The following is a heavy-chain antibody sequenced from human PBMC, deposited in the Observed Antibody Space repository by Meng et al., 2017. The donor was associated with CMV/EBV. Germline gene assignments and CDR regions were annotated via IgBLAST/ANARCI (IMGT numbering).Heavy chain of an antibody. J-gene: IGHJ6*02. Sequence: SETLSLTCAVYGGSFSGYYWSWLRQPPGKGLEWIGEINHSGSTNYNPSLKSRVTISVDTSKNQFSLKLSSVTAADTAVYYCARAPLGYCSGGSCYPEPSYGMDVWGQGTTVTVSS. CDR1: GGSFSGYY. CDR3: ARAPLGYCSGGSCYPEPSYGMDV. CDR2: INHSGST. D-gene: IGHD2-15*01. V-gene: IGHV4-34*01.